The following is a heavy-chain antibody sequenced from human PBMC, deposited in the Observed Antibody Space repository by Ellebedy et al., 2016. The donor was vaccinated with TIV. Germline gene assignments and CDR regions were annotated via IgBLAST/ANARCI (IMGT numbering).Heavy chain of an antibody. V-gene: IGHV1-69*13. D-gene: IGHD5-12*01. J-gene: IGHJ4*02. Sequence: SVKVSXKASGYTFTSYGISWVRQAPGQGLEWMGGIIPIFGTANYAQKFQGRVTITADESTSTAYMELSSLRSEDTAVYYCARDLYSRTGGIVATVSHFDYWGQGTLVTVSS. CDR3: ARDLYSRTGGIVATVSHFDY. CDR2: IIPIFGTA. CDR1: GYTFTSYG.